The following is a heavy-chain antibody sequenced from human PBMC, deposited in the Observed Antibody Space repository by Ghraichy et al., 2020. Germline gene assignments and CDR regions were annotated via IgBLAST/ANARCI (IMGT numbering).Heavy chain of an antibody. CDR2: IYYSGST. J-gene: IGHJ6*02. V-gene: IGHV4-39*01. CDR1: GGSISSSSYY. Sequence: SETLSLTCTVSGGSISSSSYYWGWIRQPPGKGLEWIGSIYYSGSTYYNPSLKSRVTISVDTSKNQFSLKLSSVTAADTAVYYCARGEYGSGSYYKNYYYYYGMDVWGQGTTVPVS. CDR3: ARGEYGSGSYYKNYYYYYGMDV. D-gene: IGHD3-10*01.